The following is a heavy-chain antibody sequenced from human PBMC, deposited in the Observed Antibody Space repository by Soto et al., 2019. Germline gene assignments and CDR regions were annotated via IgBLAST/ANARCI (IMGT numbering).Heavy chain of an antibody. D-gene: IGHD5-18*01. J-gene: IGHJ4*02. CDR1: GGTFYTYT. CDR2: ITPIYPTT. Sequence: ASVKVSCKASGGTFYTYTFSWVRQAPGQGLEWMGSITPIYPTTNYAEKFQGRLTVTAEGSTNTAYMELKSLTSEDTAVYYCARIPRDSFPTSDDLDSWGQGTMVTVSS. V-gene: IGHV1-69*13. CDR3: ARIPRDSFPTSDDLDS.